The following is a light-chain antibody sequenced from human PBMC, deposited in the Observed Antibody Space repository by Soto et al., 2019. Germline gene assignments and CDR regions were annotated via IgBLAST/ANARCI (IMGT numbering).Light chain of an antibody. V-gene: IGLV2-14*01. J-gene: IGLJ1*01. CDR3: SSYAGSSPLYV. Sequence: QSALTQPPSASGSPGQSVTISCTGTSSDVGGYKFVSWYQQHPGKVPKLLIYEVTNRPSGVSNRFSGSKSGNTASLTISGLQAEDEADYYCSSYAGSSPLYVFGTGTKLTVL. CDR2: EVT. CDR1: SSDVGGYKF.